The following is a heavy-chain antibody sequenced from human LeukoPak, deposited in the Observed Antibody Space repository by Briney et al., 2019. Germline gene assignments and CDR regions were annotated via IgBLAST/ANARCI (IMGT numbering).Heavy chain of an antibody. CDR1: GGTFSSYA. D-gene: IGHD3-16*01. V-gene: IGHV1-69*13. Sequence: SVKVSCKASGGTFSSYAISWVRQAPGQGVEWMGGIIPIFGTANYAQKFQGRVTITADESTSTAYMELSSLRSEDTAVYYCAREGDHTPLYRPYNWFDPWGQGTLVTVSS. CDR2: IIPIFGTA. J-gene: IGHJ5*02. CDR3: AREGDHTPLYRPYNWFDP.